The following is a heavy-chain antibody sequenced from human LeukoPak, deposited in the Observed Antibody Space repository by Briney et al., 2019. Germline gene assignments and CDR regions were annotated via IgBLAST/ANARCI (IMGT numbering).Heavy chain of an antibody. D-gene: IGHD3-9*01. J-gene: IGHJ4*02. V-gene: IGHV3-23*01. CDR3: VKVDNGILTGYYAFDY. CDR1: GFTFRSYA. CDR2: MSGSGGST. Sequence: GGSLRLSCAASGFTFRSYAMSWVRQAPGRGLEWVSAMSGSGGSTYFADSVKGRFTISRDKSKNTLYLQMNSLRAEDTAVYYCVKVDNGILTGYYAFDYWGQGTLVTVSS.